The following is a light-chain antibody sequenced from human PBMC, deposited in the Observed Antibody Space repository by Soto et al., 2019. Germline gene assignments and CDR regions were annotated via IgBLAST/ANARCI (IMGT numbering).Light chain of an antibody. J-gene: IGLJ7*01. CDR1: SSNIGSNY. V-gene: IGLV1-47*01. Sequence: QSVLTQPPSASGTPGQRVTISCSGSSSNIGSNYVYWYRQLPGTAPKLLIDRNNQRPSGVPDRFSGSKSGTSASLAISGLRSEDEADYYCAAWDDSLSGALFGGGTQLTVL. CDR2: RNN. CDR3: AAWDDSLSGAL.